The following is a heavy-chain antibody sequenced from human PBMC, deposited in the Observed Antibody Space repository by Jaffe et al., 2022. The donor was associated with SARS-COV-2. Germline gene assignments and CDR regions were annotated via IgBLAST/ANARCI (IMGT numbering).Heavy chain of an antibody. V-gene: IGHV4-30-4*01. J-gene: IGHJ4*02. CDR3: ARVDDSSGYYPYYFDY. D-gene: IGHD3-22*01. Sequence: QVQLQESGPGLVKPSQTLSLTCTVSGGSISSGDYYWSWIRQPPGKGLEWIGYIYYSGSTYYNPSLKSRVTISVDTSKNQFSLKLSSVTAADTAVYYCARVDDSSGYYPYYFDYWGQGTLVTVSS. CDR1: GGSISSGDYY. CDR2: IYYSGST.